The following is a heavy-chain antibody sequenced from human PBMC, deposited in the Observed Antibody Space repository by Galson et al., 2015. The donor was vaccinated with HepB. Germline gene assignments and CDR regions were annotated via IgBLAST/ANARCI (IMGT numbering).Heavy chain of an antibody. CDR3: ARAPGSDALDI. D-gene: IGHD1-1*01. CDR1: GYTFTSYY. V-gene: IGHV1-46*03. J-gene: IGHJ3*02. CDR2: INPTGGST. Sequence: SVKVSCKASGYTFTSYYMHWVRQAPGQGLEWMGLINPTGGSTRYTEEFQDRVTMTRGTSTSTVYMELSSLRSADTAVYYCARAPGSDALDIWGQGTMVTVSS.